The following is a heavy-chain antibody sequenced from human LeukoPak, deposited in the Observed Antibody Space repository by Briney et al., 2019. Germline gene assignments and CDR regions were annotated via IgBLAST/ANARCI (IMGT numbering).Heavy chain of an antibody. CDR3: AREAREFYYYYYYGMDV. CDR1: GFTFRSYW. D-gene: IGHD3-10*01. Sequence: GGSLRLSCAASGFTFRSYWMHWVRQAPGKGLVWVSRINSDGSSTSYADSVRGRFTISRDNAKNTLYLQMNSLRAEDTAVYYCAREAREFYYYYYYGMDVWGQGTTVTVSS. J-gene: IGHJ6*02. CDR2: INSDGSST. V-gene: IGHV3-74*01.